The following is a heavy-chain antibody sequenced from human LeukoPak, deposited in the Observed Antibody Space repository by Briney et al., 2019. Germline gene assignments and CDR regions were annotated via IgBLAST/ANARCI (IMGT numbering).Heavy chain of an antibody. D-gene: IGHD1-26*01. CDR3: ARGPGPIAGAKNPFDI. J-gene: IGHJ3*02. CDR2: ISYDGSNK. Sequence: GTSLRLSCAASGFTFSAYATHWVRQAPGKGLEWVAVISYDGSNKHYADSVKGRFTISGDKSKDTLYLQMKSLRPEDTAVYYCARGPGPIAGAKNPFDIWGQGTMVTVSS. V-gene: IGHV3-30*01. CDR1: GFTFSAYA.